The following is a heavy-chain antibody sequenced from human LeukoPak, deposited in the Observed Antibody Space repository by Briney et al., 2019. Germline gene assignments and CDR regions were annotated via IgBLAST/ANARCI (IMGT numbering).Heavy chain of an antibody. J-gene: IGHJ3*02. Sequence: ASVKVSCKASGYTLTGYYMHWVRQAPGQGLEWMGIINPSGGNTNYAQKFQGRVTMTRDTSTSTVYMELSSLRSEDTAVYYCARGDHVRIYAESAFDIWGQGTMVTVSS. V-gene: IGHV1-46*01. CDR3: ARGDHVRIYAESAFDI. CDR2: INPSGGNT. D-gene: IGHD5/OR15-5a*01. CDR1: GYTLTGYY.